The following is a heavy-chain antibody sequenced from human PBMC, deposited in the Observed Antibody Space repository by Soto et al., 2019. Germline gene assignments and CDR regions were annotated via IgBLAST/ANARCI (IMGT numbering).Heavy chain of an antibody. J-gene: IGHJ5*02. CDR2: IFYSGST. CDR1: GASISSTIYS. V-gene: IGHV4-39*01. CDR3: ARQCRGVTCHWFVP. D-gene: IGHD2-15*01. Sequence: TSETLSLTCTVSGASISSTIYSWDWIRQPPGKGLEWIGSIFYSGSTYYNPSLKSRVTISVDTSKNQFSLTLTSVTAADTAVYYCARQCRGVTCHWFVPWGQGTLVTVSS.